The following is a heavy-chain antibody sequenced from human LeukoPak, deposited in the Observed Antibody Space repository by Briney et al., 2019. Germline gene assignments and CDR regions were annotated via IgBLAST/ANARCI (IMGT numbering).Heavy chain of an antibody. J-gene: IGHJ6*02. CDR2: ISGSGGST. V-gene: IGHV3-23*01. Sequence: GGSLRLSCAASGFTFSSYAMSWVRQAPGKGLEWVSAISGSGGSTYYADSVKGRFTISRDNSKNTLYLQMNSLRAEDTAVYYCAKDRDTAMTPYYYYYGMDVWGQGTTVTVSS. CDR3: AKDRDTAMTPYYYYYGMDV. D-gene: IGHD5-18*01. CDR1: GFTFSSYA.